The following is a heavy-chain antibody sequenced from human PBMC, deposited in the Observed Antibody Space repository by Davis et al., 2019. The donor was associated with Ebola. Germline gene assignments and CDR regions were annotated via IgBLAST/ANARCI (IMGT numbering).Heavy chain of an antibody. CDR1: GYTFSRYW. D-gene: IGHD6-13*01. Sequence: GESLKISCKGSGYTFSRYWIGWVRQLPGEGLEWMGIIYPGDSDTRYSPSFQGQVTISADKSISTAYLQWSSLKASDTAMYYCARRIAAAGTNYFDYWGQGALVTVSS. CDR3: ARRIAAAGTNYFDY. CDR2: IYPGDSDT. V-gene: IGHV5-51*01. J-gene: IGHJ4*02.